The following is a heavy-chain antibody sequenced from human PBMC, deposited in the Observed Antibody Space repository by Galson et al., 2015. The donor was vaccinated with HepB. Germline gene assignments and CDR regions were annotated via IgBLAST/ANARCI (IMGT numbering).Heavy chain of an antibody. J-gene: IGHJ4*02. V-gene: IGHV3-11*01. CDR3: ARDKSGSIDY. Sequence: SLRLSCAASGFTFSDYYMSWVRQAPGKGLEWISIITWSGDTTYHTDSVKGRLTISRDNAKNSLSLQMNSLRVEDTAVYYCARDKSGSIDYWGQGSLVTVSP. CDR1: GFTFSDYY. D-gene: IGHD3-10*01. CDR2: ITWSGDTT.